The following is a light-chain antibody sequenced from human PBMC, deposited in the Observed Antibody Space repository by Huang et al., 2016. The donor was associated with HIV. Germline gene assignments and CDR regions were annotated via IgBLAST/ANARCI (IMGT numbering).Light chain of an antibody. CDR2: LSS. Sequence: DIVMTQSPLSLPVTPGEPASISCRSSQSLLHTNGYNYVDWYLQKPGQPPQLVIYLSSNRASGVPDRFSCSGSVTHFTLKISRVEAEDVGVYYCMQALQTPRTFGQGTRLEIK. V-gene: IGKV2-28*01. CDR3: MQALQTPRT. CDR1: QSLLHTNGYNY. J-gene: IGKJ5*01.